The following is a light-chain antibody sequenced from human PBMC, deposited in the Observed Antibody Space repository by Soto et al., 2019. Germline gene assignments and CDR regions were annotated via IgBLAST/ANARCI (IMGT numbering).Light chain of an antibody. V-gene: IGKV3-15*01. CDR3: QQYNNWPHS. J-gene: IGKJ2*01. CDR1: QSVSSN. Sequence: EIVMTHSPATLSLSPGQRATLSRRASQSVSSNLAWYQQILGQAPRLIISGASTRATGIPARFTGSGSGTELTLTIGGRQSEDFAVYYYQQYNNWPHSVGQGTQADIK. CDR2: GAS.